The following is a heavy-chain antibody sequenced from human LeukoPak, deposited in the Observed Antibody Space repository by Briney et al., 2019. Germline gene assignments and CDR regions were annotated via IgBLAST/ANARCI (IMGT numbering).Heavy chain of an antibody. D-gene: IGHD2-21*01. CDR2: IHYDGKI. J-gene: IGHJ4*02. V-gene: IGHV3-53*01. CDR3: ASGDGYLQPY. CDR1: GFSVSGKF. Sequence: RSGGSLRLSCAASGFSVSGKFMSWVRQAPGKGLEWVSIIHYDGKIRYAGSVGGRFTIYRDDSENTLFLQVNSLRVDDTAVYLCASGDGYLQPYWGQGTLVTVSS.